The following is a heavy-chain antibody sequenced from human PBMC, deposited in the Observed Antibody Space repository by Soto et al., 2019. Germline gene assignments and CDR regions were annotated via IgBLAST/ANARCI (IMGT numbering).Heavy chain of an antibody. V-gene: IGHV1-69*04. CDR2: IIPMLDIT. CDR3: ARDTVPSTVTTEGDAFEI. D-gene: IGHD4-17*01. Sequence: SVKVSCKASGGTFSTYTISWVRQAPGQGLEWVGRIIPMLDITNYAQKFQDRVTITADKYTSTVYMELSSLRSEDTAVYYCARDTVPSTVTTEGDAFEIWGQETMVTVSS. CDR1: GGTFSTYT. J-gene: IGHJ3*02.